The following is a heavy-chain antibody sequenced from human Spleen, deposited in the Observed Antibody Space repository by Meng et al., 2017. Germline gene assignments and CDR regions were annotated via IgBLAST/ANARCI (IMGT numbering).Heavy chain of an antibody. V-gene: IGHV4-4*02. Sequence: VPVQESGPGLVKPSGTLSLTCAVPGGPISSSNWWSWVRQPPGKGLEWIGEIYHSGSTNYNPSLKSRVTISVDKSKNQFSLKLSSVTAADTAVYYCARGGRSGWTRRYFDLWGRGTLVTVSS. J-gene: IGHJ2*01. CDR1: GGPISSSNW. CDR2: IYHSGST. CDR3: ARGGRSGWTRRYFDL. D-gene: IGHD6-19*01.